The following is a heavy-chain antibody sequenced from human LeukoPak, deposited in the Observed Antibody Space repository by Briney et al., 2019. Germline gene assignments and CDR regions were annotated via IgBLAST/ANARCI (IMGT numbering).Heavy chain of an antibody. CDR2: IIKDGSDK. CDR1: GFTFSDYW. V-gene: IGHV3-7*01. CDR3: SRIATTDPYYFDY. J-gene: IGHJ4*02. D-gene: IGHD4-17*01. Sequence: GGSLRLSCEGSGFTFSDYWMGWVRQAPGKGLEWVANIIKDGSDKYYVDSVKGRFSISRDNAKNSVYLQMSGLRVEDTAVYYCSRIATTDPYYFDYWGQGTLVTVSS.